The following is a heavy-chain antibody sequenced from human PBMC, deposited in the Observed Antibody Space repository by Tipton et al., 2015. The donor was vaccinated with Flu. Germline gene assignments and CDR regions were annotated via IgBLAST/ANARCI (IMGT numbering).Heavy chain of an antibody. J-gene: IGHJ4*02. V-gene: IGHV4-38-2*01. D-gene: IGHD3-10*01. CDR2: IHRSGNF. CDR3: ARRTYYYGSGEQDY. CDR1: GDSIGYPYY. Sequence: TLSLTCSVSGDSIGYPYYWGWIRQPPGKGLEWIGNIHRSGNFYYNPSLQSRVTMSIDSSKNQFSLGLSSVTAADTAVYYCARRTYYYGSGEQDYWGQGTLVTVSS.